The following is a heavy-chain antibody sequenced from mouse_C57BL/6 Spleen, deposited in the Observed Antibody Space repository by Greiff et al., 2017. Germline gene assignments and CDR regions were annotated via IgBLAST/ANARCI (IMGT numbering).Heavy chain of an antibody. CDR2: IYPGSGNT. CDR3: AREALYYFDY. D-gene: IGHD3-2*02. V-gene: IGHV1-66*01. J-gene: IGHJ2*01. CDR1: GYSFTSYY. Sequence: VQLQQSGPELVKPGASVKISCKASGYSFTSYYIHWVKQRPGQGLEWIGWIYPGSGNTKYNEKFKGKATLTADTSSSTAYMQLSSLTSEDSAVYYCAREALYYFDYGGQGTTLTVSS.